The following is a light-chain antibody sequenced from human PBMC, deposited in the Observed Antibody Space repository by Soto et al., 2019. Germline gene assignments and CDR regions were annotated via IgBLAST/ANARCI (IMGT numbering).Light chain of an antibody. CDR2: QTS. Sequence: EVVLTQSPATLSLSPGERATLSCRASQSVSDYVAWYQQRPGQAPRLLIYQTSYRAPGIPARFSGSQSGTDFTLTISSLAPEDLAIYYCQRHGNWPLTFGQGTRLEIK. CDR3: QRHGNWPLT. J-gene: IGKJ5*01. CDR1: QSVSDY. V-gene: IGKV3-11*01.